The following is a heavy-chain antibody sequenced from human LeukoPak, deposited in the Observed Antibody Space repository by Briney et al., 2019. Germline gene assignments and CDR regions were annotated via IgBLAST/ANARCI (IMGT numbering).Heavy chain of an antibody. CDR1: GFTFSSYS. J-gene: IGHJ4*02. D-gene: IGHD6-19*01. Sequence: GGSLRLSCAASGFTFSSYSMNWVRQAPGKGLEWVSSISSSSSYIYYADSVKGRFTISRGNAKNSLYLQMNSLRAEDTAVYYCARDLPIAVAGPSSFDYWGQGTLVTVSS. CDR3: ARDLPIAVAGPSSFDY. V-gene: IGHV3-21*01. CDR2: ISSSSSYI.